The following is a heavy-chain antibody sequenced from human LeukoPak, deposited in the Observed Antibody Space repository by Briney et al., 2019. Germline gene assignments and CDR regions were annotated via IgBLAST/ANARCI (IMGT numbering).Heavy chain of an antibody. J-gene: IGHJ4*02. V-gene: IGHV3-23*01. D-gene: IGHD2-2*01. CDR3: AKRSTGYYFDS. CDR1: GFTFSNSI. Sequence: GGSLRLSCVGSGFTFSNSILSWVRQAPGKGLEWLSTFSGNDGYTYYADSVRGRFTIFRDNSKNTVYLQMNSLRAEDTADYYCAKRSTGYYFDSWGQGTLVTVSS. CDR2: FSGNDGYT.